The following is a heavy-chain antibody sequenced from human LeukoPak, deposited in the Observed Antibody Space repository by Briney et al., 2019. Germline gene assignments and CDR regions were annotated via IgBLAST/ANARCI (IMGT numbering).Heavy chain of an antibody. CDR3: ARALSSRQVTYDY. V-gene: IGHV3-53*01. D-gene: IGHD6-13*01. Sequence: GGSLRLSCAASGFTVSSNYMSWVRQAPGKGLEWVSVIYIGGSTYFAESVKGRFTISRDNSKNTLYLQMNSLRAEDTAVYYCARALSSRQVTYDYWGQGTLVTVSS. CDR2: IYIGGST. J-gene: IGHJ4*02. CDR1: GFTVSSNY.